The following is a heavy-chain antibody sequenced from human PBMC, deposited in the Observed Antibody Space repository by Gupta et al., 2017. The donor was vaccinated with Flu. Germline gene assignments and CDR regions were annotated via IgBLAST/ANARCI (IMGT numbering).Heavy chain of an antibody. J-gene: IGHJ5*02. Sequence: APGQGLEWMGGIIPIFGTANYAQKFQGRVTITADESTSTAYMELSSLRSEDTAVYYCARAGRGYSGYDLSTTWGQGTLVTVSS. CDR2: IIPIFGTA. CDR3: ARAGRGYSGYDLSTT. V-gene: IGHV1-69*01. D-gene: IGHD5-12*01.